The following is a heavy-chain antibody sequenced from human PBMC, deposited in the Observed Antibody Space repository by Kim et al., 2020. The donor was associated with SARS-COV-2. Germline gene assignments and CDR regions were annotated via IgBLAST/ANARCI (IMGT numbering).Heavy chain of an antibody. Sequence: GGSLRLSCAASGFTFSRYWMSWVRQAPGKGLEWVANIKTDGSVQQYVDSVKGRFTISRDHSKNSLYLQLNSLRAEDTAVYYCARFSRSMTGYWGQGTLVTGSS. V-gene: IGHV3-7*01. CDR2: IKTDGSVQ. D-gene: IGHD3-9*01. CDR1: GFTFSRYW. J-gene: IGHJ4*01. CDR3: ARFSRSMTGY.